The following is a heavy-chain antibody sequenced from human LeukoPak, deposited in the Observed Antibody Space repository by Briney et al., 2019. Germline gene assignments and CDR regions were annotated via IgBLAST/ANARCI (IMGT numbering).Heavy chain of an antibody. Sequence: PGGSLRLSCAASGFTFSNFAMSWVRQAPGKELEWVSGISASGRDTYYADPVKGRFTISRDNSKNTLYLQMNSLRAEDTAVYYCAKDRAQITTMVVITGSLVWGKGTTVTVSS. J-gene: IGHJ6*04. CDR1: GFTFSNFA. V-gene: IGHV3-23*01. CDR2: ISASGRDT. D-gene: IGHD3-22*01. CDR3: AKDRAQITTMVVITGSLV.